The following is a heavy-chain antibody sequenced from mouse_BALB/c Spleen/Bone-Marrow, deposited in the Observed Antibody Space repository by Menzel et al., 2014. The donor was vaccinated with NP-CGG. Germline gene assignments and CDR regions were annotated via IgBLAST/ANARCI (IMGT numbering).Heavy chain of an antibody. CDR2: INPGSGGT. V-gene: IGHV1-54*01. Sequence: QVQLKQSGAELVRPGTSVKVSCKASGYAFTNYLIEWIKQRPGQGLEWIGVINPGSGGTNYNEKFKGKATLTADKSSSTAYMQLSSLTSDDSAVYCCARNANWLFTYWGQGTLVTVSA. J-gene: IGHJ3*01. CDR1: GYAFTNYL. D-gene: IGHD4-1*01. CDR3: ARNANWLFTY.